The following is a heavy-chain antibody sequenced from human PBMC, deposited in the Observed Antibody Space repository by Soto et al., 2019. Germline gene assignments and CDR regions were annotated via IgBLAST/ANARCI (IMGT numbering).Heavy chain of an antibody. CDR3: ARDVGDYYYMDV. J-gene: IGHJ6*03. Sequence: SETLSLTCTVSGGSISSYYWSWIRQPPGKGLEWIGYIYSGGSTNYNPSLKSRVTISVDTSKNQFSLRLTSVTAADTAVYFCARDVGDYYYMDVWGEGTTVTVSS. D-gene: IGHD2-15*01. CDR1: GGSISSYY. CDR2: IYSGGST. V-gene: IGHV4-59*01.